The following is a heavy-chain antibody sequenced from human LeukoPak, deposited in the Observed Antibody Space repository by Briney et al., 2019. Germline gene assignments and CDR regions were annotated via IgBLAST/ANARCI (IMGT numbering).Heavy chain of an antibody. V-gene: IGHV3-21*04. D-gene: IGHD4-11*01. CDR1: GFTFSSYG. Sequence: GGSLRLSCAASGFTFSSYGMNWLRQSPGKGLEWVSTISRGGNSVYYAESVKGRFTISRDNAKNSLYLQMNSLRAEDTAVYYCARDQYLDYRGQGTLVTVSS. J-gene: IGHJ4*02. CDR3: ARDQYLDY. CDR2: ISRGGNSV.